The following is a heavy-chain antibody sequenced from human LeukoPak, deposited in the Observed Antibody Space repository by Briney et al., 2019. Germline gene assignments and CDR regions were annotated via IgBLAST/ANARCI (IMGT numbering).Heavy chain of an antibody. CDR2: ISSSSSTI. V-gene: IGHV3-48*01. CDR3: AKSLIVGGTDAFDI. Sequence: GGSLRLSCAASGFIFSSYSMDWVRQAPGKGLEWVSYISSSSSTIYYADSVKGRFTISRDNAKNSLYLQMNSLRAEDTAVYYCAKSLIVGGTDAFDIWGQGTMVTVSS. CDR1: GFIFSSYS. J-gene: IGHJ3*02. D-gene: IGHD3-22*01.